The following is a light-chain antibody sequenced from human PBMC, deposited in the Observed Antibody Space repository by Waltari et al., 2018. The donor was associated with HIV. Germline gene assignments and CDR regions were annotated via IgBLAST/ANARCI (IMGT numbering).Light chain of an antibody. CDR3: QSYDNGNPVL. CDR1: TGSIANNY. CDR2: KAP. Sequence: NFMLTQPHSVSESPGKTVTIPCTRSTGSIANNYVQWHQQRPRSSSTTVIHKAPHTPSGVPDRFSGAIDRSSNSAALTISGLGPEEEADYCCQSYDNGNPVLFGGGTKLTVL. V-gene: IGLV6-57*01. J-gene: IGLJ2*01.